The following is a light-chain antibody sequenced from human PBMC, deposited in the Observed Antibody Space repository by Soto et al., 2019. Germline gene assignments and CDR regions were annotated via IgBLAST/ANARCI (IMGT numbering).Light chain of an antibody. Sequence: QSVLAQPSSVSGSPGQSITISCTGTSTDVGGYNYVSWYQHHSGKAPKLLIYEVTNRPSGISDRFSGSKSVNTASLTISGLQAEDESDYYCSSFTTSYFYVFGPGTKVTVL. V-gene: IGLV2-14*01. CDR3: SSFTTSYFYV. J-gene: IGLJ1*01. CDR1: STDVGGYNY. CDR2: EVT.